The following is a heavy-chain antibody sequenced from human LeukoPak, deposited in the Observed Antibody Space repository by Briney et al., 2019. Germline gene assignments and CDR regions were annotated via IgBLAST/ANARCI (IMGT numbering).Heavy chain of an antibody. Sequence: PSETLSLTCTVSGGPFSSGNHYWSWLRQPPGRGLEWIGYISYSGSTNYNPSLKSRVTISIDTTKNQFSLNLSSVTAADTAVYYCATNWFDPWGQGTLVTVSS. J-gene: IGHJ5*02. CDR3: ATNWFDP. CDR2: ISYSGST. V-gene: IGHV4-61*01. CDR1: GGPFSSGNHY.